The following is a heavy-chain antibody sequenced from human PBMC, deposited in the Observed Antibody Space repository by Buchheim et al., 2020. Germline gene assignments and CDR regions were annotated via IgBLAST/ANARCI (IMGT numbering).Heavy chain of an antibody. D-gene: IGHD6-13*01. J-gene: IGHJ5*02. V-gene: IGHV3-23*01. Sequence: EVQLLESGGGLVQPGGSLRLSCAASGFTFSSYAMSWVRQAPGKGLEWVSAISGSGGSTYYADSVKGRFTISRENSKNTLYLQMNSLRAEDTAVYYCAKERVGPGIAAASNWFDPWGQGTL. CDR2: ISGSGGST. CDR1: GFTFSSYA. CDR3: AKERVGPGIAAASNWFDP.